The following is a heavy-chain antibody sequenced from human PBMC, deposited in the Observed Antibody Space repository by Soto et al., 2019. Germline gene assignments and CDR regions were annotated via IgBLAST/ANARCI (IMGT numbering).Heavy chain of an antibody. CDR3: AHCLKVGYYFYGMDV. J-gene: IGHJ6*02. V-gene: IGHV2-5*02. CDR2: IYWDDDK. D-gene: IGHD1-26*01. Sequence: QITLKESGPTLVKPTQTLTLTCTFSGFSLSTSGVGVGWIRQPPGKALECLALIYWDDDKRYSPSLKSRLTIPKDTSKNQVVLTMTNMDPVDTATYYCAHCLKVGYYFYGMDVWGQGTTVTVSS. CDR1: GFSLSTSGVG.